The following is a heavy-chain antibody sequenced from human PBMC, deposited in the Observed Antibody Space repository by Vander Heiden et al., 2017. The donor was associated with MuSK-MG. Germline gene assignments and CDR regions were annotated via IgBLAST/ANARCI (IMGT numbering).Heavy chain of an antibody. J-gene: IGHJ4*02. CDR3: ARGFRGDSSGYYPGY. Sequence: QVQRVQSGAEVKKPGTSGTVSCKASGYTFTGYELDWVRQATGQGLEWMGWMNPNSGNTGYAQKFQGRVTMTRNTSISTAYMELSSLRSEDTAVYYCARGFRGDSSGYYPGYWGQGTLVTVSS. CDR2: MNPNSGNT. D-gene: IGHD3-22*01. CDR1: GYTFTGYE. V-gene: IGHV1-8*01.